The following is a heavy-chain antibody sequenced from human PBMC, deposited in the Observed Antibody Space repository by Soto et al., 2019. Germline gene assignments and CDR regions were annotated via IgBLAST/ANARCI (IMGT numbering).Heavy chain of an antibody. J-gene: IGHJ6*02. Sequence: QVQLVQSGAEVKKPGASVKVSCKASGYTFTSYAMHWVRQAPGQRLEWMGWINAGNGNTKYSQKFQGRVTITRDTSASTAYMELSSLRSEDTAVYYCARDHFPTSQKYYYYGMDVWGRGTTVTVSS. D-gene: IGHD4-17*01. V-gene: IGHV1-3*01. CDR1: GYTFTSYA. CDR2: INAGNGNT. CDR3: ARDHFPTSQKYYYYGMDV.